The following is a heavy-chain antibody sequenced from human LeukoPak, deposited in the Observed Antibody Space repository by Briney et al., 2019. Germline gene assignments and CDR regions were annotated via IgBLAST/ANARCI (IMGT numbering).Heavy chain of an antibody. CDR2: IKQDGSEK. CDR3: ARVFRPSLTVFIIRGAFDI. J-gene: IGHJ3*02. D-gene: IGHD3-3*01. V-gene: IGHV3-7*01. Sequence: GGSLRLSCAASGFTFSTSWMSWVRQAPGKGLEWVANIKQDGSEKYYVDSVKGRFTISRDNDKNSLYLQMNSLRVGDTAVYYCARVFRPSLTVFIIRGAFDIWGQGTMVTVSS. CDR1: GFTFSTSW.